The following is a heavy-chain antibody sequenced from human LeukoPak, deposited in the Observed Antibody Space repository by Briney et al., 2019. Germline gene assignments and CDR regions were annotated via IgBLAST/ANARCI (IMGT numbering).Heavy chain of an antibody. CDR2: ISGSGSST. V-gene: IGHV3-23*01. D-gene: IGHD2-2*01. Sequence: GGSLRLSCAASGFTFSSDAMSWVRQAPGKGLEWVSAISGSGSSTYYADSMKGRFTISRDNSKNTLYLQMNSLRAEDTAVYYCAKGQVEIVVVPAAPFDYWGQGTLVTVSS. CDR1: GFTFSSDA. J-gene: IGHJ4*02. CDR3: AKGQVEIVVVPAAPFDY.